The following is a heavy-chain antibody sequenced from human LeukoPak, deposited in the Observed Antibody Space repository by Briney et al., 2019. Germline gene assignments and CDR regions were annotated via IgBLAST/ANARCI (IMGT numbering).Heavy chain of an antibody. D-gene: IGHD2-2*02. Sequence: SETLSLTCAVYGGSFSGYYWSWIRQPPGKGLEWIGEIKHSGSTNYNPSLKSRVTISVDTSKNQFSLKLSSVTAADTAVYYCARGRADIVVVPAAIRDYYYYYGMDVWGQGTTVTVSS. J-gene: IGHJ6*02. CDR1: GGSFSGYY. V-gene: IGHV4-34*01. CDR3: ARGRADIVVVPAAIRDYYYYYGMDV. CDR2: IKHSGST.